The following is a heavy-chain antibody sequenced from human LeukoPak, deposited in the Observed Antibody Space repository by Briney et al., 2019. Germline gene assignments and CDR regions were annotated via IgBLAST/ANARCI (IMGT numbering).Heavy chain of an antibody. CDR1: GFTFSSYE. Sequence: GGSLRLSCAASGFTFSSYEMNWVRQAPGKGLEWVGHIKRKSDGGTASYAAPVEGRFTISRDDSKNTMYLQMDSLKIEDSAVYYCSGNYLGNWGQGTLVTVSS. CDR3: SGNYLGN. CDR2: IKRKSDGGTA. D-gene: IGHD2/OR15-2a*01. J-gene: IGHJ1*01. V-gene: IGHV3-15*01.